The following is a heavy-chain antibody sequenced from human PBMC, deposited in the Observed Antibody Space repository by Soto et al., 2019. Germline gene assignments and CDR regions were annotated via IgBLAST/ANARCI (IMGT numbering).Heavy chain of an antibody. D-gene: IGHD1-7*01. Sequence: SETLSLTCAVYGGSFSGYYWSWIRQPPGKGLEWIGEINHSGSTNYNPSLKSRVTISVDTSKNQFSLKLSSVTAADTALYYCARETGENWTYEAHWGPGTLVTVSS. V-gene: IGHV4-34*01. J-gene: IGHJ1*01. CDR3: ARETGENWTYEAH. CDR1: GGSFSGYY. CDR2: INHSGST.